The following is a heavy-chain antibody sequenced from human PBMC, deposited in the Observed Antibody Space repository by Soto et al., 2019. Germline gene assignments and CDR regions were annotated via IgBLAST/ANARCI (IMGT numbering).Heavy chain of an antibody. J-gene: IGHJ4*02. CDR3: ARIVVVVAATPDRYFDY. V-gene: IGHV4-34*01. D-gene: IGHD2-15*01. Sequence: QVQLQQWGAGLLKPSETLSLTCAVYGGSFSGYYWSWIRQPPGKGLEWIGEINHSGSTNYNPSLKSRVTISVDTSKNQFSLKLSSVTAADTAVYYCARIVVVVAATPDRYFDYWGQGTLVTVYS. CDR2: INHSGST. CDR1: GGSFSGYY.